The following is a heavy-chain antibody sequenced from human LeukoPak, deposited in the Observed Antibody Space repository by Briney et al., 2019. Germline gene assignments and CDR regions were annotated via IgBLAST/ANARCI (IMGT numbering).Heavy chain of an antibody. CDR2: ISWNSGSI. CDR1: GFTFDDYA. Sequence: GGSLRLSCAASGFTFDDYAMHWVRQAPGKGLEWVSGISWNSGSIGYADSVKGRFTISRDNAKNSLYLQMNSLRAEDTALYYCAKDIYYYGSGSYYTNWGQGTLVTVSS. J-gene: IGHJ4*02. CDR3: AKDIYYYGSGSYYTN. D-gene: IGHD3-10*01. V-gene: IGHV3-9*01.